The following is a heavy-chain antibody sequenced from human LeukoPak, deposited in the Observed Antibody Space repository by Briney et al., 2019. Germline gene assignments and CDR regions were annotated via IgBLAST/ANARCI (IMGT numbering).Heavy chain of an antibody. Sequence: PGGSLRLSCTASGFTFSSYAMNWVRQAPGKGLEWVSGIGAGGTFTYYADSVKGRFTISRDNSKNTLYLQMSSLRAEDTAVYYCVKDSDYDYVWGSYTHGYFDYWGQGTLVTVSS. CDR2: IGAGGTFT. CDR3: VKDSDYDYVWGSYTHGYFDY. CDR1: GFTFSSYA. J-gene: IGHJ4*02. D-gene: IGHD3-16*01. V-gene: IGHV3-23*01.